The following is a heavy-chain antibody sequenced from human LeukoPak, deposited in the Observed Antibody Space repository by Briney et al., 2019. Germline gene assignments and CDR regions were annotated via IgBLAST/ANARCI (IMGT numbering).Heavy chain of an antibody. CDR1: GFTFSSYA. J-gene: IGHJ5*02. V-gene: IGHV3-23*01. CDR3: ANHFGQWPMRSWSDP. D-gene: IGHD6-19*01. Sequence: GGSLRLSCAASGFTFSSYAMSWVRQAPGKGLEWVSAISGSGGSTYYADSVKGRFTISRDNSKNTLYLQMNSLRAEDTAVYYCANHFGQWPMRSWSDPWGQGTLVTVSS. CDR2: ISGSGGST.